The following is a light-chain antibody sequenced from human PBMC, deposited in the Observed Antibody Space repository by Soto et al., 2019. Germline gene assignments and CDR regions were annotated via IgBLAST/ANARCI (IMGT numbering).Light chain of an antibody. CDR2: GAS. V-gene: IGKV3-15*01. Sequence: EIVMTQSPATLSVSPGERATLSCRASQTVSVNLAWYQQKSGQAPRLLIYGASTRATGVPARFSGSGSGTEFTLTISSLQSEDFAVDYCHQYNDWPPFTFGPGTRVDIK. J-gene: IGKJ3*01. CDR3: HQYNDWPPFT. CDR1: QTVSVN.